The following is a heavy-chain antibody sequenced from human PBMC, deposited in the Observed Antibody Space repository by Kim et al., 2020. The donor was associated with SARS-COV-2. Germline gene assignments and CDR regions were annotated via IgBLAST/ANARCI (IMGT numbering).Heavy chain of an antibody. CDR3: ARLTPHDYGDYVVLDY. CDR1: GYTFTSYA. Sequence: ASVKVSCKASGYTFTSYAMNWVRQAPGQGLEWMGWINTNTGNPTYAQGFTGRFVFSLDTSVSTAYLQISSLKAEDTAVYYCARLTPHDYGDYVVLDYWGQGTLVTVSS. V-gene: IGHV7-4-1*02. J-gene: IGHJ4*02. CDR2: INTNTGNP. D-gene: IGHD4-17*01.